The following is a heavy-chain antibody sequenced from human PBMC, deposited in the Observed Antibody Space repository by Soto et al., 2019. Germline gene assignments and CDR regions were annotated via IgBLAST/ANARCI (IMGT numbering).Heavy chain of an antibody. CDR3: AKDKGPRNCSTRNCFWVALGMDV. D-gene: IGHD2-2*01. CDR1: GFTFDDYA. CDR2: ISWNSDTI. Sequence: LRLSCAASGFTFDDYAMHWVRQAPGKGLEWVSGISWNSDTIGYADSVRGRFTISRDNAENSLYLQMNSLGAEDTALYYCAKDKGPRNCSTRNCFWVALGMDVWGQGTTVTVSS. V-gene: IGHV3-9*01. J-gene: IGHJ6*02.